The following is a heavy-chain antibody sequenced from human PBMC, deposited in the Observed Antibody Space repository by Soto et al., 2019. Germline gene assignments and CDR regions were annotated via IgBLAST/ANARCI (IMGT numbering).Heavy chain of an antibody. CDR2: IYYSGST. CDR3: ARATAEMATMWWYFDY. Sequence: QVQLQESGPGLVKPSETLSLTCTVSGGSVSSGSYYWSWIRQPPGKGLEWIGYIYYSGSTNYNPSLKSRVTISVDTSKNQFSLKLSSVTAADTAVYYCARATAEMATMWWYFDYWGQGTLVTVSS. CDR1: GGSVSSGSYY. V-gene: IGHV4-61*01. J-gene: IGHJ4*02. D-gene: IGHD2-21*01.